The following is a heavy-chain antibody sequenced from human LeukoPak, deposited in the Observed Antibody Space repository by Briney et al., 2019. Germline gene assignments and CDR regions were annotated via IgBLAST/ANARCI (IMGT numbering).Heavy chain of an antibody. V-gene: IGHV3-7*01. CDR1: GFTFSNYW. Sequence: GGSLRLSCAASGFTFSNYWMSWVRQAPGKGLEWVANIKQDGSEKYYVDSVKGRFTISRDNAKNSLYLQMSSLRAEDTAEYYCARGGWIVFDNWGQGTLVTVSS. CDR3: ARGGWIVFDN. CDR2: IKQDGSEK. D-gene: IGHD5-12*01. J-gene: IGHJ4*02.